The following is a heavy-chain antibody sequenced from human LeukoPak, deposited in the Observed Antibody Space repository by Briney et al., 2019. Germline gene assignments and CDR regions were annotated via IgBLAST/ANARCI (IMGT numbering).Heavy chain of an antibody. J-gene: IGHJ6*03. D-gene: IGHD6-13*01. CDR3: ARTMYSSSWEYYYYYYMDV. CDR2: VYYSGST. CDR1: GGSFSNYY. Sequence: PSETLSLTCTVSGGSFSNYYWTWIRQPPGKGLEWIGFVYYSGSTIYNPSLKSRVTISVDTSKNQFSLKLSSVTAADTAVYYCARTMYSSSWEYYYYYYMDVWGKGTTVTVSS. V-gene: IGHV4-59*01.